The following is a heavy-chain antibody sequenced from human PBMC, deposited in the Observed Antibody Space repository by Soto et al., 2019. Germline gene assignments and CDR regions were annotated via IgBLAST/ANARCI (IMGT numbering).Heavy chain of an antibody. CDR1: GFTFSSYA. CDR2: ISGGSSVT. D-gene: IGHD3-10*01. CDR3: AKVLSKNYYYPFDF. Sequence: GGSLRLSCAASGFTFSSYAMSWVRQAPGKGLEWVSTISGGSSVTYHGDSVKGRFTISRDNAKKTLFLQLNRLSAEDTATYYCAKVLSKNYYYPFDFWGQGTQVTVSS. J-gene: IGHJ4*02. V-gene: IGHV3-23*01.